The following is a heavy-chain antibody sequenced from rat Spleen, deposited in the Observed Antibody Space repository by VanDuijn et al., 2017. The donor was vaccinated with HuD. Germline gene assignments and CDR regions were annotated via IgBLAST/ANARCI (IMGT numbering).Heavy chain of an antibody. D-gene: IGHD1-11*01. CDR3: ASEGRVAYWFAY. J-gene: IGHJ3*01. Sequence: EVQLQESGPGLVKPSQSLSLTCSVTGYSITSNYWGWIRKFPGNKMEWIGHISYSGSTSYNPSLKSRISITRDTSKNQFFLQLNSVNTEDTATYYCASEGRVAYWFAYWGQGTLVTVSS. CDR1: GYSITSNY. CDR2: ISYSGST. V-gene: IGHV3-1*01.